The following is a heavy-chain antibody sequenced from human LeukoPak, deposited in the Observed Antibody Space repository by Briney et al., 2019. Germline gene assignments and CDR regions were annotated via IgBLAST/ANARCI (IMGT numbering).Heavy chain of an antibody. D-gene: IGHD3-9*01. J-gene: IGHJ4*02. CDR2: INHSGST. Sequence: SETLSLTCAVYGGSFSGYYWSWICQPPGKGLEWIGEINHSGSTNYNPSLKSRVTISVDTSKNQFSLKLGSVTAADTAVYYCARLTANRDDYWGQGTLVTVSS. CDR3: ARLTANRDDY. V-gene: IGHV4-34*01. CDR1: GGSFSGYY.